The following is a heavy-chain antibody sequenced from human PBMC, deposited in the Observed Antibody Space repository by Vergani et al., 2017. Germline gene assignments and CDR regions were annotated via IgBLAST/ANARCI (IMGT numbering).Heavy chain of an antibody. V-gene: IGHV3-33*01. D-gene: IGHD3-10*01. Sequence: QVQLVESGGGVVQPGRSLRLSCAASGFTFSSYGMHWVRQAPGKGLGWVAVIWYDGSNKYYADSVKGRFTISRDNSKNTLYLQMNSLRAEDTAVYYCARDSNVLLWFGELGPSYDYWGQGTLVTVSS. CDR2: IWYDGSNK. J-gene: IGHJ4*02. CDR1: GFTFSSYG. CDR3: ARDSNVLLWFGELGPSYDY.